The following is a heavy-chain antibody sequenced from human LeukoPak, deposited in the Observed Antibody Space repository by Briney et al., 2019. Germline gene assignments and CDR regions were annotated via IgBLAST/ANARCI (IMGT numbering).Heavy chain of an antibody. D-gene: IGHD6-19*01. CDR1: GFTFSSHT. CDR3: ARCTIGDGSGWCTWFAP. CDR2: IRGGGAP. Sequence: PGGSLRLSCAASGFTFSSHTMNWVRQAPGKGLQWVSSIRGGGAPVYADSVKGRFTISRDDFKSTVFLQMDSLRPEDTAVYDCARCTIGDGSGWCTWFAPWGQGTLVTVSS. V-gene: IGHV3-23*01. J-gene: IGHJ5*02.